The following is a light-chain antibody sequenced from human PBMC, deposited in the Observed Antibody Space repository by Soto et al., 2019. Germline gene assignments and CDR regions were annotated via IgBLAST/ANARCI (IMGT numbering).Light chain of an antibody. V-gene: IGLV1-44*01. Sequence: QSVLTQPPSASGTPGQTVTISCSGSSSNIGRNTVNWYQQLPGTAPKLLIYTNNQRPAGVPDRFSGSKSGTSASLAISGLQSEDEADYYCAAWADSLNGSVFGTGTKLTVL. CDR3: AAWADSLNGSV. J-gene: IGLJ1*01. CDR1: SSNIGRNT. CDR2: TNN.